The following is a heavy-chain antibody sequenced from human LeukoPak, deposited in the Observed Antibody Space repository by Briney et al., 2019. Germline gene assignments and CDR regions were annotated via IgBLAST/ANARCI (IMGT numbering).Heavy chain of an antibody. V-gene: IGHV1-69*04. CDR2: NIPILGIA. CDR3: ARMGATVEYYYYYMDV. CDR1: GGTFSSYA. J-gene: IGHJ6*03. Sequence: SVKVSCKASGGTFSSYAISWVRQAPGQGLEWMGRNIPILGIANYAQKFQGRVTITADKSTSTAYMELSSLRSEDTAVYYCARMGATVEYYYYYMDVWGKGTTVTVSS. D-gene: IGHD1-26*01.